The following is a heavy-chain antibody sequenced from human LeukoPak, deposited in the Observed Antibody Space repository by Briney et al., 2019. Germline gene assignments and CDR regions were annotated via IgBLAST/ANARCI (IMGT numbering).Heavy chain of an antibody. V-gene: IGHV3-23*01. Sequence: GGSLRLSCAASGFTFSSYAMSWVRQAPGKGLGWVSAISGSGGSTYYADSVKGRFTISRDNSKNTLYLQMNSLRAEDTAVYYCAKGNYQYYYDSSGYYAPFDYWGQGTLVTVSS. J-gene: IGHJ4*02. D-gene: IGHD3-22*01. CDR1: GFTFSSYA. CDR3: AKGNYQYYYDSSGYYAPFDY. CDR2: ISGSGGST.